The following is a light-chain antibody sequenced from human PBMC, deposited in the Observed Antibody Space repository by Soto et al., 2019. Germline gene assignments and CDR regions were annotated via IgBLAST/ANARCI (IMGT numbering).Light chain of an antibody. CDR3: QSYDSSLSGVV. CDR1: ISNIGAGYG. J-gene: IGLJ2*01. Sequence: QSVLTQPPSVSGAPGQRVTLSCTGSISNIGAGYGVHWYQQLPGRAPKLLVYDNTKRHSGVSDRFSRSKSGTSASLAITRLQADDEADYYCQSYDSSLSGVVFGGGTKLTVL. CDR2: DNT. V-gene: IGLV1-40*01.